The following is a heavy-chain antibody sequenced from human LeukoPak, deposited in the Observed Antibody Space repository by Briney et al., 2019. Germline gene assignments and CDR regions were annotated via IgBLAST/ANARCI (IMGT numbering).Heavy chain of an antibody. CDR1: GGSISSSSYY. V-gene: IGHV4-39*01. Sequence: SETLSLTCTVSGGSISSSSYYWGWIRQPPGKGLEWIGSIYYSGSTYYNPSLKSRVTISVDTSKNQFSLKLSSVTAADTAVYYRARKEMATIDYWGQGTLVTVSS. J-gene: IGHJ4*02. CDR3: ARKEMATIDY. CDR2: IYYSGST. D-gene: IGHD5-24*01.